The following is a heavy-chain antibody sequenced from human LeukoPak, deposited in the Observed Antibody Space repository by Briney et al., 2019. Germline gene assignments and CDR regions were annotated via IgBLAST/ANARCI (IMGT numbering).Heavy chain of an antibody. J-gene: IGHJ4*02. D-gene: IGHD6-19*01. Sequence: GGSLRPSCAASGFTFSSDAMSCVRQAPGKGLEWVSVISGSGGSTYYVDSVKGRFTVSRDNAKNSLYLQMNSLRDEDTALYYCARDAAYSSGPNTFDYWGQGTLVTVSS. CDR3: ARDAAYSSGPNTFDY. CDR2: ISGSGGST. V-gene: IGHV3-23*01. CDR1: GFTFSSDA.